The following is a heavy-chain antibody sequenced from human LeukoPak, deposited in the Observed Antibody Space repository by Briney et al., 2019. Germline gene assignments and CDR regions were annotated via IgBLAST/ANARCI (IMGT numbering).Heavy chain of an antibody. V-gene: IGHV3-21*01. Sequence: PGGSLRLSCAASGFTFSSYSMNWVRQAPGKGLEWVSSISSSSGYIYYADSVKGRFTISRDNAKNSLYLQMNSLRAEDTAVYYCARDGSSWYGSYYYYMDVWGKGTTVTISS. CDR3: ARDGSSWYGSYYYYMDV. CDR2: ISSSSGYI. CDR1: GFTFSSYS. J-gene: IGHJ6*03. D-gene: IGHD6-13*01.